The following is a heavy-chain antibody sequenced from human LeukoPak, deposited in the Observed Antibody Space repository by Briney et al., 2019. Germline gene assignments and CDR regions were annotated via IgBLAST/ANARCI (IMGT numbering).Heavy chain of an antibody. J-gene: IGHJ5*02. CDR1: GFTFSSYS. Sequence: KPGGSLRLSCAASGFTFSSYSVNWVRQAPGKGLEWVSSISSSSSYIYYADSVKGRFTISRDNAKNSLYLQMNSLRAEDTAVYYCARNPIYSGYDRAIDPWGQGTLVTVSS. V-gene: IGHV3-21*01. CDR2: ISSSSSYI. D-gene: IGHD5-12*01. CDR3: ARNPIYSGYDRAIDP.